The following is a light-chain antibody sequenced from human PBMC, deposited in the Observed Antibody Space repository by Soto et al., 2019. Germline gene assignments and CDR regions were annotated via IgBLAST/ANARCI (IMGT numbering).Light chain of an antibody. Sequence: QSVLTQPASVSGSPGQSITISCTGTSSDVGSYNLVSWYQQHPGKAPKLMIYEVSKRPSGVSNRFSGSKSGNTASLTTSGLQAEDEADYYCCSYAGSSTGVFGGGTKLTVL. V-gene: IGLV2-23*02. CDR2: EVS. CDR1: SSDVGSYNL. CDR3: CSYAGSSTGV. J-gene: IGLJ3*02.